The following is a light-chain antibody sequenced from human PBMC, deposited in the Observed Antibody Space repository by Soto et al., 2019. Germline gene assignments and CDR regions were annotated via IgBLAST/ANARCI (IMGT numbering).Light chain of an antibody. V-gene: IGKV3-20*01. CDR2: AAS. CDR1: QSVSSDY. J-gene: IGKJ1*01. CDR3: QQYNNWPPWK. Sequence: EIVLTQSPGTLSLSPGERATLFCMASQSVSSDYLAWYQQRPGQAPRLLIYAASSRATGIPARFSGSGSGTDFTLTIRSLQSEDFAVYYCQQYNNWPPWKCGQGTKVDNK.